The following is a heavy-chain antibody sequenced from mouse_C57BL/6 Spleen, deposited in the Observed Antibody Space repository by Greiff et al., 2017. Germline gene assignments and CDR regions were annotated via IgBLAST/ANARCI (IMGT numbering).Heavy chain of an antibody. J-gene: IGHJ3*01. D-gene: IGHD1-1*01. Sequence: EVQRVESGGGLVQSGRSLRLSCATSGFTFSDFYMEWVRQAPGKGLEWIAASRNKANDYTTEYSASVKGRFIVSRDTSQSILYLQMNALRAEDTAIYYCARDSYYGPFAYWGQGTLVTVSA. CDR1: GFTFSDFY. V-gene: IGHV7-1*01. CDR2: SRNKANDYTT. CDR3: ARDSYYGPFAY.